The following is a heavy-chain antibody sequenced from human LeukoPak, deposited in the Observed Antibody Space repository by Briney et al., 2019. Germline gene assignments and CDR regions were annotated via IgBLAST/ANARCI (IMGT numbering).Heavy chain of an antibody. CDR1: GFMFSSYG. D-gene: IGHD3-22*01. Sequence: PGGSLRLSCAASGFMFSSYGMHWVRQAPGKGLVWVSRINSDGGSASYADSVKGRFTISRDNAKNTLYLQMNSLRAEDTAAYYCARDLYYDSSGYYLWGQGTLVTVSS. V-gene: IGHV3-74*01. CDR3: ARDLYYDSSGYYL. CDR2: INSDGGSA. J-gene: IGHJ4*02.